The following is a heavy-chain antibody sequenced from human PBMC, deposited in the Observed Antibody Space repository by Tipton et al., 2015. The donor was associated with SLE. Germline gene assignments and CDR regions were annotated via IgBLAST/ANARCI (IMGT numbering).Heavy chain of an antibody. CDR2: IYYSGST. CDR1: GGSISSSSYY. D-gene: IGHD7-27*01. V-gene: IGHV4-39*01. Sequence: TLSLTCTVSGGSISSSSYYWGWIRQPPGKGLEWIGSIYYSGSTYYNPSLKSRVTISVDTSKNQFSLKLSSVTAADTAVYYCARQWKNGDNYYYGMDVWGQGTTVTVSS. J-gene: IGHJ6*02. CDR3: ARQWKNGDNYYYGMDV.